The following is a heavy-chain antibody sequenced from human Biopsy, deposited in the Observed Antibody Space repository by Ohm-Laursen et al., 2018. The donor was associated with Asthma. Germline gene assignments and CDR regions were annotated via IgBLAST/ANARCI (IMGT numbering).Heavy chain of an antibody. D-gene: IGHD5-24*01. CDR3: ARVKDDYNFDY. V-gene: IGHV4-30-2*01. J-gene: IGHJ4*02. CDR2: IYHSGST. Sequence: TLSLTCSVSGGSISSGGYSWSWIRQPPGKGLEWIGYIYHSGSTYYNPSLKSRVTISVDRSKNQFSLKLSSVTAADTAVYYCARVKDDYNFDYWGQGTLVTVSS. CDR1: GGSISSGGYS.